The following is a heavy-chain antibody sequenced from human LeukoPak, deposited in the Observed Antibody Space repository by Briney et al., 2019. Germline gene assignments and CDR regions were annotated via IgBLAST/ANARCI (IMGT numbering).Heavy chain of an antibody. CDR3: ARDHDSLGY. Sequence: GGSLRLSCAASGFTFSDHYMSWIRQAPGRGLEWISYISDSGTTIYNADSVRGRFTISRDNAKDSLFLQMSRLRAEDTAVYYCARDHDSLGYWGQGTLVTVSS. J-gene: IGHJ4*02. CDR2: ISDSGTTI. CDR1: GFTFSDHY. V-gene: IGHV3-11*01. D-gene: IGHD2-15*01.